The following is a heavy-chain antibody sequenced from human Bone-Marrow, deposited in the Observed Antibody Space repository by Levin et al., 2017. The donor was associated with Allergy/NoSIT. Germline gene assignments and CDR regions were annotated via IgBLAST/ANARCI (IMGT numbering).Heavy chain of an antibody. CDR1: GFAFTDYY. D-gene: IGHD4-17*01. Sequence: ASVKVSCKASGFAFTDYYMHWVRQAPGQGLEWLGWINPNNGATKYALKFQDRVTMTRDTSISTAYMEFRRLRSADTAVFYCARDPAVTRDGYFDLWGRGTLVSVSS. V-gene: IGHV1-2*02. J-gene: IGHJ2*01. CDR2: INPNNGAT. CDR3: ARDPAVTRDGYFDL.